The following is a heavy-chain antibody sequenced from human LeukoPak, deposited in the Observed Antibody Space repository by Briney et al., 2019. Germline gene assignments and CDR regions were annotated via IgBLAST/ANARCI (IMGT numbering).Heavy chain of an antibody. Sequence: GGSLRLSCAASGFTFSSYGMHWVRQAPGKGLEWVAFIRYDGSNKYYADSVKGRFTISRDNSKNTLYLQMNSLGAEDTAVYYCAKDSPTRYCSSTSCYFSWGQGTLVTVSS. CDR1: GFTFSSYG. D-gene: IGHD2-2*01. J-gene: IGHJ5*02. CDR3: AKDSPTRYCSSTSCYFS. CDR2: IRYDGSNK. V-gene: IGHV3-30*02.